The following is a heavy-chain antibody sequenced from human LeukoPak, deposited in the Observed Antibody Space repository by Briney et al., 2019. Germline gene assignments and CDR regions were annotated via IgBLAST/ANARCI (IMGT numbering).Heavy chain of an antibody. CDR2: TKTKADGGTT. CDR1: GFPFSNAL. Sequence: GGSLRLSCAASGFPFSNALMSWVRQAPGKGLEWVRRTKTKADGGTTEYAAPVKGRFTIARDDSKNTLYLQMNSLKTEDTAVYYCYLFYGSGERFDYWGQGTLVTVSS. CDR3: YLFYGSGERFDY. J-gene: IGHJ4*02. D-gene: IGHD3-10*01. V-gene: IGHV3-15*01.